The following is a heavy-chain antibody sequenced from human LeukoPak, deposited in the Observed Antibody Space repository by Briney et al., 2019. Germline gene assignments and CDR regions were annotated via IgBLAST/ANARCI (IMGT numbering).Heavy chain of an antibody. J-gene: IGHJ4*02. CDR1: GFTFSSYN. D-gene: IGHD6-19*01. CDR2: ISSRSNYK. Sequence: GGSLRLSCAASGFTFSSYNMNWVRQAPGKGLEWVSSISSRSNYKHYADSVKGRFTISRDNAKNSVYLQMNSLRAEDTAIYYCARDREQWLVRPGYYFDYWGQGTLVTVSS. CDR3: ARDREQWLVRPGYYFDY. V-gene: IGHV3-21*01.